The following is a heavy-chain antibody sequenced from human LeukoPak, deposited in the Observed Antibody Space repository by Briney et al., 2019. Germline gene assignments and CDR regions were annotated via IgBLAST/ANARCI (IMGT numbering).Heavy chain of an antibody. CDR3: ARGQEVVVENYFDY. CDR1: AGSISSGSYY. V-gene: IGHV4-61*02. D-gene: IGHD3-22*01. Sequence: SETLSLTCTVSAGSISSGSYYWSWLRQPARKGLEWIGRIYPSGTTNYNPSLKSRVTISVDTSKNQFSLKLRSVTAADAAGYYCARGQEVVVENYFDYWGQGTLVTVSS. J-gene: IGHJ4*02. CDR2: IYPSGTT.